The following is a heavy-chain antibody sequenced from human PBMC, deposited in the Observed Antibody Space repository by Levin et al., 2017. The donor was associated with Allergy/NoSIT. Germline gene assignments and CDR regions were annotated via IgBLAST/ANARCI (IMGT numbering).Heavy chain of an antibody. Sequence: TTSETLSLTCTVSGGSISTSSSYGAWIRQAPGKGLEWIGSIYYGGDRFYNPSLKSRSTISVDTSKNQFSLQLTSVTAADRAIYYCARLLREPTGAFDYWGQGTLVTVSS. J-gene: IGHJ4*02. CDR1: GGSISTSSSY. CDR2: IYYGGDR. CDR3: ARLLREPTGAFDY. D-gene: IGHD7-27*01. V-gene: IGHV4-39*01.